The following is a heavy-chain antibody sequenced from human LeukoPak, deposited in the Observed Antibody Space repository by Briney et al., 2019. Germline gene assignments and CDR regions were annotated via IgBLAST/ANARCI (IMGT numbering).Heavy chain of an antibody. CDR1: GYTFTSYD. Sequence: GASVKVSCKASGYTFTSYDINWVRQATGQGLEWMGWMNPNSGNTGYAQKFQGRVTITRNTSTSTAYMELSSLRSEDTAVYYYARTYYDFWSGHYYYYYMDVWGKGTTVTVSS. CDR2: MNPNSGNT. V-gene: IGHV1-8*03. J-gene: IGHJ6*03. D-gene: IGHD3-3*01. CDR3: ARTYYDFWSGHYYYYYMDV.